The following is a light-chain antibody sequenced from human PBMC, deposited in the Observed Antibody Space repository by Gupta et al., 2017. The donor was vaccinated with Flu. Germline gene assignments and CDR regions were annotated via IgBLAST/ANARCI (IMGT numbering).Light chain of an antibody. CDR1: NIGTKS. J-gene: IGLJ1*01. V-gene: IGLV3-21*02. CDR2: DYN. CDR3: QVWDSSSDHYV. Sequence: SYVLTQSPSVSVAPGQTARIICGGNNIGTKSVHWYQQKPGQAPVLVVYDYNDRPSGIPERFSGSNSGNTATLTISRVEAGDEADYYCQVWDSSSDHYVFGTGTKVTVL.